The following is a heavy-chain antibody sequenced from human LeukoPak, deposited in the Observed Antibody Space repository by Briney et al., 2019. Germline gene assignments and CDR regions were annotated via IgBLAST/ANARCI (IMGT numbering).Heavy chain of an antibody. J-gene: IGHJ6*02. CDR2: IYHSGST. Sequence: SETLSLTCAVSGGSISSGGYSWSWIRQPPGKGLEWIGYIYHSGSTYYNPSLKSRVTISVDRSKNQFSLKLSSVTAADTAVYYCARARYTYPLLRYYYYYYGMDVWGQGTTVTVSS. CDR1: GGSISSGGYS. CDR3: ARARYTYPLLRYYYYYYGMDV. V-gene: IGHV4-30-2*01. D-gene: IGHD2-2*01.